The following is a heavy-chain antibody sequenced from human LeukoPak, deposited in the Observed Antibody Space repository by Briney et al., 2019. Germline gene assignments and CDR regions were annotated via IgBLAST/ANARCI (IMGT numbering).Heavy chain of an antibody. Sequence: PSGSLTLSCAASGFTFDDYDMSWVRQAPGKGLEWVSAISGSGSSTYYADPGKGRITISRDNTKNTLSLQMTSLRAEDTAVYYCAKGISMIVVVIFDYWGQGTLVTVSS. V-gene: IGHV3-23*01. CDR3: AKGISMIVVVIFDY. D-gene: IGHD3-22*01. CDR2: ISGSGSST. J-gene: IGHJ4*02. CDR1: GFTFDDYD.